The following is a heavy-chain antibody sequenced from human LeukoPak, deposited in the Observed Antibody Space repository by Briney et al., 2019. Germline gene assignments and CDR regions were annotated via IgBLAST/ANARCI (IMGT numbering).Heavy chain of an antibody. J-gene: IGHJ4*02. CDR1: GFTFRSYE. CDR3: TRNGFSSGLEY. V-gene: IGHV3-48*03. D-gene: IGHD6-19*01. Sequence: GGSLRLSCAASGFTFRSYEMNWVRQAPGKGLEWVSYISSSGSTRYYADSVKGRFTISRDDAKNSLYLQMNSLRAEDTGVYYCTRNGFSSGLEYWGQGTLVTASS. CDR2: ISSSGSTR.